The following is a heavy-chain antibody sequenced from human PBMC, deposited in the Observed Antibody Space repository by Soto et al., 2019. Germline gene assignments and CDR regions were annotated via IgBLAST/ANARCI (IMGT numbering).Heavy chain of an antibody. CDR2: ISYSGTT. Sequence: TRSRPVSISGYSISSINNYWSSIRQPPGEGLEWIGFISYSGTTSYSPSLKSRVAISLDTSKNQFSLSLNFLTAADTAVYYCARGRGYSYGLDPWGQGSLVTVSS. V-gene: IGHV4-30-4*01. D-gene: IGHD5-18*01. CDR1: GYSISSINNY. J-gene: IGHJ5*02. CDR3: ARGRGYSYGLDP.